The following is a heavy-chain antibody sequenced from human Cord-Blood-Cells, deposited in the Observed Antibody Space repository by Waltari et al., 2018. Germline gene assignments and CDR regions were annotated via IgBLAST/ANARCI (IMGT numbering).Heavy chain of an antibody. CDR1: GGTFSSYA. CDR2: IIPIMGTA. CDR3: ARGSWVAAAGAFDI. Sequence: QVQLVQSGAEVKKPGSSVKVYCKASGGTFSSYAISWVRQAPGQGLEWMGGIIPIMGTANYAQKCQGRVTITADKSTSTAYMELSSLRSEDTAVYYCARGSWVAAAGAFDIWGQGTMVTVSS. J-gene: IGHJ3*02. V-gene: IGHV1-69*06. D-gene: IGHD6-13*01.